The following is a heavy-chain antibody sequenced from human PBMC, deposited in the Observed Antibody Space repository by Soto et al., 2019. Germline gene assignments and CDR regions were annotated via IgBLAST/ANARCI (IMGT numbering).Heavy chain of an antibody. Sequence: PSETLSLTCTVSGGSISSYYWSWIRQPPGKGLEWIGYIYYSGSTNYNPSLKSRVTISVATSKNQFSLKVSSVTAADTAVYYCASANYFESSGPFDYWGPGTLVTVSS. CDR3: ASANYFESSGPFDY. J-gene: IGHJ4*02. V-gene: IGHV4-59*12. CDR2: IYYSGST. D-gene: IGHD3-22*01. CDR1: GGSISSYY.